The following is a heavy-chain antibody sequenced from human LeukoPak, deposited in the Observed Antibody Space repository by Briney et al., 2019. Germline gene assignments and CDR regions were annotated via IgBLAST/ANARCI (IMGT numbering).Heavy chain of an antibody. CDR1: GFTVSNNH. V-gene: IGHV3-53*01. Sequence: GRSLRLSCAASGFTVSNNHMNWVSQAPGKGLEWVSVIHSADTTYYPESVKGRFTISRDNSKNTLYLQMNSLRAEDTAVYSCASSSWYGGFDYWGQGTLVTVSS. CDR2: IHSADTT. CDR3: ASSSWYGGFDY. D-gene: IGHD6-13*01. J-gene: IGHJ4*02.